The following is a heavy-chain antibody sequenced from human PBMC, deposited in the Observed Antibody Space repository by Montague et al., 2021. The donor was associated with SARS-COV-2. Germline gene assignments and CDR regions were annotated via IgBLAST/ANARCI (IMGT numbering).Heavy chain of an antibody. D-gene: IGHD4-17*01. Sequence: SRRLSLSASGFTFSSYSMNWVRQAPGKGLEWVSSISSSSSYIYYADSVKGRFTISRDDAKNSLYLQMNSLRAEDTAVYYCASELRPNYYYGMDVWGQGTTVAVSS. V-gene: IGHV3-21*01. CDR1: GFTFSSYS. CDR3: ASELRPNYYYGMDV. CDR2: ISSSSSYI. J-gene: IGHJ6*02.